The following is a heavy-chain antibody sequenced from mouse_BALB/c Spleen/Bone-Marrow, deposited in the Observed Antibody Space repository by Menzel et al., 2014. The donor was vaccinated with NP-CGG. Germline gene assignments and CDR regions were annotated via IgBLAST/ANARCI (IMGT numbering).Heavy chain of an antibody. Sequence: LQESGGGSVKPGGSLKLSCAASGFTFSDYYMFWVRQTPERRLEWVATISDDGGNTYYRDSVKGRFTISRDNAKNKLNLQMSSLKSEDTATYHCARETGPRAMDYWGQGTSVTVSS. J-gene: IGHJ4*01. CDR2: ISDDGGNT. V-gene: IGHV5-4*02. CDR3: ARETGPRAMDY. CDR1: GFTFSDYY. D-gene: IGHD4-1*01.